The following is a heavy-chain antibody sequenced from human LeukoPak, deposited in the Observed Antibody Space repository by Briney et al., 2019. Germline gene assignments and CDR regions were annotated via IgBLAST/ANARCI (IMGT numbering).Heavy chain of an antibody. Sequence: SETLSLTCAVSFVSINSGSYYWGWIRQPPGKGLEWIGSIYHSGSTYYNPSLKSRVTISVDTSKNQFSLKLNSVTTADTAIYYCARPYKNWGFVNWGQGTLVTVSS. V-gene: IGHV4-39*01. CDR1: FVSINSGSYY. CDR3: ARPYKNWGFVN. CDR2: IYHSGST. J-gene: IGHJ4*02. D-gene: IGHD7-27*01.